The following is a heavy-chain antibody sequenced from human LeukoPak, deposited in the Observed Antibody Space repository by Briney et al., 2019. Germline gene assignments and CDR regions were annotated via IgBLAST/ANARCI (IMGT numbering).Heavy chain of an antibody. Sequence: ASVKVSCKASGYTFTCYYMHWVRQAPGQGREWMGRINPNSGGTNYAQKFQGRVTITRDTSISTAYMELSRLRSDDTAVYYLSRDVEVAAACNNWGQGTLVTVSS. CDR3: SRDVEVAAACNN. V-gene: IGHV1-2*06. CDR1: GYTFTCYY. D-gene: IGHD6-13*01. CDR2: INPNSGGT. J-gene: IGHJ4*02.